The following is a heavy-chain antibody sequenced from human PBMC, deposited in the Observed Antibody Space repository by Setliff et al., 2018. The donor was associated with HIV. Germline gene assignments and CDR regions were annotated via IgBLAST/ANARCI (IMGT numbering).Heavy chain of an antibody. J-gene: IGHJ4*01. V-gene: IGHV4-59*01. Sequence: PSETLSLTCTVSGGSINNYYWGWIRQPPGKGLEWAGFIDYTGRTSYNPSFKSRVTISAATSKSQFSLKLNSLTTADTAVYYCARYRSGDSDTSLDQWGHGALVTVSS. CDR3: ARYRSGDSDTSLDQ. CDR1: GGSINNYY. CDR2: IDYTGRT. D-gene: IGHD3-10*01.